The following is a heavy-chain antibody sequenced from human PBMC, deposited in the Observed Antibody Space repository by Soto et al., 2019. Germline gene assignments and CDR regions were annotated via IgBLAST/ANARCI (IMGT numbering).Heavy chain of an antibody. D-gene: IGHD3-3*01. CDR3: AKDTTGARADFWSGYPTIDY. Sequence: GGSLRLSCAASGFIFSTSGMHWVRQVPGKGLEWVAVISYDGSNKDYADSVKGRFTISRDNSKSTLYLQMDSLRAEDTALYYCAKDTTGARADFWSGYPTIDYWGQGTLVTVSS. CDR1: GFIFSTSG. V-gene: IGHV3-30*18. CDR2: ISYDGSNK. J-gene: IGHJ4*02.